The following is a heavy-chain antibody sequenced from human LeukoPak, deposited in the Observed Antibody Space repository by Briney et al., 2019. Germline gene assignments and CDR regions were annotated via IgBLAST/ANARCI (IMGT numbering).Heavy chain of an antibody. CDR3: ASGDGYSYGF. J-gene: IGHJ4*02. CDR1: GGSISSGGYY. CDR2: IYYSGTT. Sequence: SETLSLTCTVSGGSISSGGYYWSWLRQHPGKGLEWIGYIYYSGTTYYNPSLKSRVTISVDTSKNQFSLNLSSVTAADTAVYYCASGDGYSYGFWGQGTLVTVSS. V-gene: IGHV4-31*03. D-gene: IGHD5-18*01.